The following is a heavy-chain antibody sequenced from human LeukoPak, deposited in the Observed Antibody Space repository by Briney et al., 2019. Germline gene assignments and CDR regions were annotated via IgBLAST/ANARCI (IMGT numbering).Heavy chain of an antibody. J-gene: IGHJ4*02. Sequence: ASVTVSCKASGYTFTSYAMNWVRQAPGQGLEWMGWINTNTWNPTYHHGFTGRFLFSLDTSVSTAYLQISSLKAGNTAVYYCARGGMVYYYDSSGYYFDYWGQGTLVTVSS. V-gene: IGHV7-4-1*02. CDR1: GYTFTSYA. D-gene: IGHD3-22*01. CDR2: INTNTWNP. CDR3: ARGGMVYYYDSSGYYFDY.